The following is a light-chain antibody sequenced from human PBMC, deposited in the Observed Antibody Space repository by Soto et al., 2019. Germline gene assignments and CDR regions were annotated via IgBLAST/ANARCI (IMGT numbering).Light chain of an antibody. V-gene: IGLV2-11*01. CDR2: DVS. J-gene: IGLJ2*01. CDR3: CSYAGNYTVV. CDR1: SSDVGGYNY. Sequence: QSALTQPRSVSGSPGQSVTISCTGTSSDVGGYNYVSWYQHHPGKAPKLMIYDVSKRPSGVPDRFSGSKSGNTASLTISGLQAEDEADYHCCSYAGNYTVVFGGGTKVTVL.